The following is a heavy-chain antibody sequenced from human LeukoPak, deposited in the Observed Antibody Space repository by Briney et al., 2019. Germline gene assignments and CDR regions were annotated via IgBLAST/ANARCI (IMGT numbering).Heavy chain of an antibody. V-gene: IGHV4-39*01. Sequence: SETLSLTCTVSGGSISSSSYYWGWIRQPPGKGLEWIGSIYYSGSTYYNPSLKSRATISVDTSKNQFSLKLSSVTAADTAVYYCARLPRAAAAGHPYWGQGTLVTVSS. D-gene: IGHD6-13*01. CDR2: IYYSGST. CDR1: GGSISSSSYY. J-gene: IGHJ4*02. CDR3: ARLPRAAAAGHPY.